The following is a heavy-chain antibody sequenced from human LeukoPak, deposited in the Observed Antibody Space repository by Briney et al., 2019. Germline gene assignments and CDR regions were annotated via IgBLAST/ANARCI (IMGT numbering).Heavy chain of an antibody. J-gene: IGHJ4*02. V-gene: IGHV3-30*18. CDR2: IAHDGSNK. Sequence: GGSLRLSCAASGFSFSNYVMQWVRQVPGKGLEGVALIAHDGSNKYYADSVKGRFTISRDNAKNTLYLQMNSLRAEDTAVYYCAKDLLEWELLVFDYWGQGTLVTVSS. CDR3: AKDLLEWELLVFDY. CDR1: GFSFSNYV. D-gene: IGHD1-26*01.